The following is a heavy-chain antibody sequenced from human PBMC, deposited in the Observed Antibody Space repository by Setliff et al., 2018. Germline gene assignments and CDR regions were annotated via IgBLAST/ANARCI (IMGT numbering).Heavy chain of an antibody. J-gene: IGHJ4*02. Sequence: SETLSLTCTVSGGSISSGSYYWSWIRQPAGKGLEWIGNIYHSGSTYYNPSLKSRVTISVDTSKNQFSLKLNSVTAADTAVYYCARSYSNSLEYWGQGTLVTVSS. D-gene: IGHD4-4*01. CDR2: IYHSGST. V-gene: IGHV4-61*10. CDR3: ARSYSNSLEY. CDR1: GGSISSGSYY.